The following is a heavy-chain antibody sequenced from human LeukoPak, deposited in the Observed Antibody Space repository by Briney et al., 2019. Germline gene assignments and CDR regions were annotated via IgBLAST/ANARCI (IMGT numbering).Heavy chain of an antibody. CDR1: GGSISSYY. V-gene: IGHV4-59*01. Sequence: SETLSLSCAVSGGSISSYYWSWIRQPPGKGLEWIGNIYYSGSTNYHPSPKSRVTISVDTSKNQFSLNLSAVTAADPAVYSCTRGSIAYYYMDVWGKGATVIVSS. D-gene: IGHD3-22*01. J-gene: IGHJ6*03. CDR3: TRGSIAYYYMDV. CDR2: IYYSGST.